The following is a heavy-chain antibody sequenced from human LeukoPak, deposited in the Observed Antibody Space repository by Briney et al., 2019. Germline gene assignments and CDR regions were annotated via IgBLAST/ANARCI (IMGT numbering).Heavy chain of an antibody. CDR3: AGHYL. J-gene: IGHJ4*02. CDR1: GGSISSRVYD. D-gene: IGHD4-23*01. CDR2: VYYSGYT. V-gene: IGHV4-39*01. Sequence: SETLSLTCAVSGGSISSRVYDWGSIRQPPGKGLEWIGSVYYSGYTYYNPSLKSRVAISVDKSKNQFSLRLNSVTAADTAVYYCAGHYLWGQGTLVTVSS.